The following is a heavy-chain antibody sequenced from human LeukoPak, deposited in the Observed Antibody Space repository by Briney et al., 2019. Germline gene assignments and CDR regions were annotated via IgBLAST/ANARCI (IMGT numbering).Heavy chain of an antibody. J-gene: IGHJ5*02. Sequence: GGSLRLSCATSGFTFSSYAMNWVRQAPGKGLEWVSAISGSDDSAYYADSVKGRFTISRDKSKNTLYLQMHSLRAEDTAVYYCARGPRGSSWYLDFDPWGQGTLVTVSS. V-gene: IGHV3-23*01. CDR1: GFTFSSYA. CDR2: ISGSDDSA. CDR3: ARGPRGSSWYLDFDP. D-gene: IGHD6-13*01.